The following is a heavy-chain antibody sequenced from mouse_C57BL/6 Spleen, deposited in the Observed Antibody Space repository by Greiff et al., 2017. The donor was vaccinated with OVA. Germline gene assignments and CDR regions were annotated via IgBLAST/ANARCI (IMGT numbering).Heavy chain of an antibody. CDR1: GFTFSSYT. V-gene: IGHV5-9*01. J-gene: IGHJ3*01. CDR3: ARHEVLRWWFAY. CDR2: ISGGGGNT. Sequence: EVQRVESGGGLVKPGGSLKLSCAASGFTFSSYTMSWVRQTPEKRLEWVATISGGGGNTYYPDSVKGRFTISRDNAKNTLYLQMSSLRSEDTALYYCARHEVLRWWFAYWGQGTLVTVSA. D-gene: IGHD1-1*01.